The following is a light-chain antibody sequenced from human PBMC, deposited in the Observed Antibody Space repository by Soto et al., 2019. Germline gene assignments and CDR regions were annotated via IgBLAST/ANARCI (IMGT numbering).Light chain of an antibody. CDR2: TAS. Sequence: DIQMTQSPSTLSASVGDRVTITCRASQTIGSWLAWHQQRPGKAPSLLIYTASSMASGVPARFSGSGSGTEFTLTINSLQPDDFATYYCQQYGIYSGTFGQGTKVDIK. V-gene: IGKV1-5*03. CDR3: QQYGIYSGT. CDR1: QTIGSW. J-gene: IGKJ1*01.